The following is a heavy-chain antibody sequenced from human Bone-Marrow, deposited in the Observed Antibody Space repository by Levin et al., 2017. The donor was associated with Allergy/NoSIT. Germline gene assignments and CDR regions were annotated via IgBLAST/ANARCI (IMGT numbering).Heavy chain of an antibody. CDR3: AMWGYGDYRVLRYFDY. CDR2: ISYDGSNK. Sequence: GGSLRLSCAASGFTFSSYGMHWVRQAPGKGLEWVAVISYDGSNKYYADSVKGRFTISRDNSKNTLYLQMNSLRAEDTAVYYCAMWGYGDYRVLRYFDYWGQGTLVTVSS. D-gene: IGHD4-17*01. V-gene: IGHV3-30*03. J-gene: IGHJ4*02. CDR1: GFTFSSYG.